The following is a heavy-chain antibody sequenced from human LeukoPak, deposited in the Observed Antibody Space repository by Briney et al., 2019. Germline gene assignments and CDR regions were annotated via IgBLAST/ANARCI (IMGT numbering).Heavy chain of an antibody. Sequence: GGSLRLSCAASGFTFSSYAMSWVRQAPGKGLEWVSAISGSGGSTYYADSVKGRFTISRDNSKNTLYLQMSSLRAEDTAVYYCAKDRSLIAAERLFDYWGQGTLVTVSS. D-gene: IGHD6-13*01. J-gene: IGHJ4*02. CDR2: ISGSGGST. CDR3: AKDRSLIAAERLFDY. V-gene: IGHV3-23*01. CDR1: GFTFSSYA.